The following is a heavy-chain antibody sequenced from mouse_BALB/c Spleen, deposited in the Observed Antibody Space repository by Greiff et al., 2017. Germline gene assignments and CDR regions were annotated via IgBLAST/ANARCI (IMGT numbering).Heavy chain of an antibody. CDR3: ARWKVSYAMDY. V-gene: IGHV3-2*02. D-gene: IGHD1-3*01. CDR2: ISYSGST. Sequence: DVKLQESGPGLVKPSQSLSLTCTVTGYSITSDYAWNWIRQFPGNKLEWMGYISYSGSTSYNPSLKSRISITRDTSKNQFFLQLNSVTTEDTATYYCARWKVSYAMDYWGQGTSVTVSS. CDR1: GYSITSDYA. J-gene: IGHJ4*01.